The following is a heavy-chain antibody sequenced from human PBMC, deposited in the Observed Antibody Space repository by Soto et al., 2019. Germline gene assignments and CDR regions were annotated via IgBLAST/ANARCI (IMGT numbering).Heavy chain of an antibody. V-gene: IGHV3-7*01. Sequence: GGSLRLSCAASGFTFSSYAMSWVRQAPGKGLEWVANIKQDGSEKYYVDSVKGRFTISRDNAKNSLYLQMNSLRAEDTAVYYCARDRGCSSTSCYRRYNWFDPWGQGTLVTVSS. CDR3: ARDRGCSSTSCYRRYNWFDP. CDR1: GFTFSSYA. J-gene: IGHJ5*02. CDR2: IKQDGSEK. D-gene: IGHD2-2*01.